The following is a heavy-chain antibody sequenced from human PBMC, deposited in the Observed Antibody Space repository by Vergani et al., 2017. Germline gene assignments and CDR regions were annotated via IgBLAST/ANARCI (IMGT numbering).Heavy chain of an antibody. D-gene: IGHD5-18*01. CDR3: AKGIQLWFSRYYYGMDV. CDR2: ISGSGGST. CDR1: GFTFSSSA. Sequence: EVQLLESGGGLVQPGGSLRLSCAASGFTFSSSAMSWVCQAPGKGLEWVSAISGSGGSTYYADSVKGRFTISRDNSTNTLYLQMNSLRAEDTAVYYCAKGIQLWFSRYYYGMDVWGQGTTVTVSS. J-gene: IGHJ6*02. V-gene: IGHV3-23*01.